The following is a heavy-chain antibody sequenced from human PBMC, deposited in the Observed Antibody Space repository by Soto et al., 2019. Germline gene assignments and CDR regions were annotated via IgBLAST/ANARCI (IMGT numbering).Heavy chain of an antibody. Sequence: EVQLVESGGGLVQPGGSLRLSCAGSGFTFSNYWMHWVRQAPGKGLEWVSRIDHDGPTDYADSVRGRFTISRDNAEHTLYLQMNCLRPEDTAVYYCVRDSHGDYWGQGTLVTVSS. J-gene: IGHJ4*02. CDR1: GFTFSNYW. CDR2: IDHDGPT. V-gene: IGHV3-74*01. CDR3: VRDSHGDY.